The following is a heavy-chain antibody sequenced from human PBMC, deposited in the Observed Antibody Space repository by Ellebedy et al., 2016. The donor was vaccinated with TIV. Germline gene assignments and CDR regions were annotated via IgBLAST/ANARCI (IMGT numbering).Heavy chain of an antibody. CDR3: ARAPFLFSVADYFDY. D-gene: IGHD6-19*01. CDR2: IIPIFGTA. CDR1: GGTFSSYA. Sequence: SVKVSCXASGGTFSSYAISWVRQAPGQGLEWMGGIIPIFGTANYAQKFQGRVTITADESTSTAYMELSSLRSEDTAVYYCARAPFLFSVADYFDYWGQGTLVTVSS. V-gene: IGHV1-69*13. J-gene: IGHJ4*02.